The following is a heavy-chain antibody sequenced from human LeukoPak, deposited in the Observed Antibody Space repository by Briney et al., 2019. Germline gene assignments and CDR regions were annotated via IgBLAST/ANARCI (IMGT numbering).Heavy chain of an antibody. CDR2: IYYSGST. CDR1: GASLSSSSYY. V-gene: IGHV4-39*07. CDR3: ARDQKMATIDY. D-gene: IGHD5-24*01. J-gene: IGHJ4*02. Sequence: PSETLSLTCSVSGASLSSSSYYWGWIRQPPGKGLEWIGSIYYSGSTYYNPSLKSRVTISVDTSKNQFSLKLSSVTAADTAVYYCARDQKMATIDYWGQGTLVTVSS.